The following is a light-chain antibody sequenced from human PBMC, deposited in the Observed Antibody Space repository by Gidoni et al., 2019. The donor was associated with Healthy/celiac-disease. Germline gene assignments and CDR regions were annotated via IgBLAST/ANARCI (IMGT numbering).Light chain of an antibody. CDR1: QSVSSY. CDR3: QQRSNWPLFT. V-gene: IGKV3-11*01. CDR2: DAS. J-gene: IGKJ4*01. Sequence: EIVLTQSPATLSLSPGERATLSCRASQSVSSYLAWYQQKPGQAPRLLIYDASNSATGIPARFSGSGSGTDFTLPISSLEPEDFAVYYCQQRSNWPLFTFGGGTKVEIK.